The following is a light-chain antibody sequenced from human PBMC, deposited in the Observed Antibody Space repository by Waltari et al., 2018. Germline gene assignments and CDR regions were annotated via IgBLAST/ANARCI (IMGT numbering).Light chain of an antibody. CDR3: QQYGNSHPA. Sequence: DIQMTQSPSSLSASVGDRVTITCRASKSISSYLNWYQQKPGKAPKLLIYAASSLQSGVPSRFSGSGSGTDFTLTINRLEPEDFAVYYCQQYGNSHPAFGPGTKVEIK. J-gene: IGKJ1*01. V-gene: IGKV1-39*01. CDR1: KSISSY. CDR2: AAS.